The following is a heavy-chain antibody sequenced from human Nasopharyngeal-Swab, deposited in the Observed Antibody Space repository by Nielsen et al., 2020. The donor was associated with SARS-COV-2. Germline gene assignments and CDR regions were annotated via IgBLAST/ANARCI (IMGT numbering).Heavy chain of an antibody. CDR3: ARTIAAGSYWYFDL. CDR2: ISSSSSYI. D-gene: IGHD6-13*01. CDR1: GFTFSSYS. Sequence: GESLKISCAASGFTFSSYSMHWVRQAPGKGLEWVSSISSSSSYIYYADSVKGRFTISRDNAKNSLYLQMNSLRAEDTAVYYCARTIAAGSYWYFDLWGRGTLVTVSS. V-gene: IGHV3-21*01. J-gene: IGHJ2*01.